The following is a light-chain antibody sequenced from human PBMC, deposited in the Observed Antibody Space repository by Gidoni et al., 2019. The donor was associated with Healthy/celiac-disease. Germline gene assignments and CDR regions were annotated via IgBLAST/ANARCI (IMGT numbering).Light chain of an antibody. J-gene: IGKJ4*01. CDR3: QQRSNWRRLT. Sequence: DIVLTQSPATLSLSPRDRATLSCRASQSVSSYLAWYQQKPGQAPRLLIYAASNRATGIPARFSGSGSGTDFTLTISSLEPEDFAVYYCQQRSNWRRLTFGGGTKVEIK. CDR2: AAS. V-gene: IGKV3-11*01. CDR1: QSVSSY.